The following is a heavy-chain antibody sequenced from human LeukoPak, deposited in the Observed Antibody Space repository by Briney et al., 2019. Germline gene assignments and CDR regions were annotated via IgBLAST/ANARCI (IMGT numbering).Heavy chain of an antibody. J-gene: IGHJ4*02. CDR1: GYTFTSYY. CDR3: AKDKRDITIFGVVIIQFDY. V-gene: IGHV1-46*01. CDR2: INPSGGST. Sequence: ASVKVSCKASGYTFTSYYMHWVRQAPGQGLEWMGIINPSGGSTSYAQKFQGRVTMTRDTSTSTVYMELSSLRSEDTAVYYCAKDKRDITIFGVVIIQFDYWGQGTLVTVSS. D-gene: IGHD3-3*01.